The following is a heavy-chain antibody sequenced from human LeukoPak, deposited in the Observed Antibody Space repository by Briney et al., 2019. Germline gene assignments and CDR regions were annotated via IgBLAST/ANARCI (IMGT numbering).Heavy chain of an antibody. Sequence: ASVKVSCKASGYTFTGYYMHWVRQAPGQGLEWMGWINPNSGGTNYAQKFQGRVTMTRDTSISTAYMELSRLRSDDTAVYYCARASTTGSGNRYYYYMDVWGKGTTVTVSS. CDR2: INPNSGGT. V-gene: IGHV1-2*02. CDR3: ARASTTGSGNRYYYYMDV. J-gene: IGHJ6*03. D-gene: IGHD3-10*01. CDR1: GYTFTGYY.